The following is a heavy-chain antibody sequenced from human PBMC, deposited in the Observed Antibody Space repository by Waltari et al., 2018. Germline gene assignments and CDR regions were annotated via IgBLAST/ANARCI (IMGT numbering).Heavy chain of an antibody. Sequence: QVQLVESGGGVVQPGGSLRVSCAASEFTFSNDGMHWFRQAPGKGLEWVAFGRYDGSDKSYADSVKDRFTISRDNAKNTLYLQMNGLRAEDTAVYYCAYGSGSLGPFDYWGQGTLVTVSS. D-gene: IGHD3-10*01. CDR1: EFTFSNDG. J-gene: IGHJ4*02. CDR2: GRYDGSDK. CDR3: AYGSGSLGPFDY. V-gene: IGHV3-30*02.